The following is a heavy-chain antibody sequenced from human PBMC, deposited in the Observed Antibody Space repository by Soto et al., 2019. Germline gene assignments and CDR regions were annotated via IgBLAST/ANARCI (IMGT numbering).Heavy chain of an antibody. Sequence: HVQLQESGPGLVRPSGDLSVTCAVSGDSISRSHWWRWVRQSPGKGLEWIGEISHSGITNYTPSLKSRVTISGDKSKTQLSLKLTSVTAADTAVYYCARVRYDRSGFDNWGQGTLVSVSA. D-gene: IGHD3-22*01. CDR3: ARVRYDRSGFDN. CDR2: ISHSGIT. J-gene: IGHJ4*02. V-gene: IGHV4-4*02. CDR1: GDSISRSHW.